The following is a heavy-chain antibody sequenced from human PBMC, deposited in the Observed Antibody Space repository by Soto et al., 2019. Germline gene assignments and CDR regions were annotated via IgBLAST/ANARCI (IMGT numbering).Heavy chain of an antibody. J-gene: IGHJ6*02. D-gene: IGHD2-2*01. CDR2: IDPRDSHT. CDR1: GNIFTNSL. Sequence: PGESLKISCKGSGNIFTNSLITWVRQMPGKGLEWMGRIDPRDSHTYYSPSLQGHVTMSADKSISTAYLQWSSLQASDTAIYFCARQLPGKLDVWGQGTTVTVSS. V-gene: IGHV5-10-1*01. CDR3: ARQLPGKLDV.